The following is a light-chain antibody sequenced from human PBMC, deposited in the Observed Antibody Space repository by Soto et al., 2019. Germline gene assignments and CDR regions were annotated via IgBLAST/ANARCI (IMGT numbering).Light chain of an antibody. CDR1: QSIRNY. Sequence: DIQMTQSPSSLSASVRERVTITCRASQSIRNYLNWYQQRPRKAPKLLIYAASSLQSGVPSRFSGSGSGTDFTLTISRLQPEDFATYYCQQSYSTPFTFGPGTKVDIK. CDR3: QQSYSTPFT. J-gene: IGKJ3*01. V-gene: IGKV1-39*01. CDR2: AAS.